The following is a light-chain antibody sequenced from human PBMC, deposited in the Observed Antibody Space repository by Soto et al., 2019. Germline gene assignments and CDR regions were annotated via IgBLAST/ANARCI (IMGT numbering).Light chain of an antibody. Sequence: QSALTQPPSASGTPGQRVTISCSGSSSNIGSNTVNWYQQLPGTAPKLLIYSNNQRPSGVPDRFSGSKSGTSASLAISGLQSEDEADYYCAAWDDSLNVVVFGGRTKLTVL. CDR3: AAWDDSLNVVV. J-gene: IGLJ2*01. V-gene: IGLV1-44*01. CDR2: SNN. CDR1: SSNIGSNT.